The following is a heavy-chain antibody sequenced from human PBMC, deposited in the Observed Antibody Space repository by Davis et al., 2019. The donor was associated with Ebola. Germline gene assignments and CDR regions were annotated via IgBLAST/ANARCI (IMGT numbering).Heavy chain of an antibody. CDR2: ISAFKGKT. CDR1: GYTFTSYG. CDR3: VRSTYDILIDFDF. J-gene: IGHJ4*02. Sequence: AASVKVSCKASGYTFTSYGISWVRKAPGQGLEWLGWISAFKGKTHYAQTFQGRMTLTTDTSTSTAYMELESLRSDDTAVYYCVRSTYDILIDFDFWGQGTLVTVSS. V-gene: IGHV1-18*01. D-gene: IGHD3-9*01.